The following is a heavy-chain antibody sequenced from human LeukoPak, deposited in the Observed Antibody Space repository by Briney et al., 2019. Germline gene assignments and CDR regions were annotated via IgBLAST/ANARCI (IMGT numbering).Heavy chain of an antibody. CDR1: GFIFSNYW. J-gene: IGHJ4*02. Sequence: GGSLRLSCAASGFIFSNYWMSWASQAPGKGQEWVANINQDGSEKYYVDSLKGRFTISRDNAKNSLYLQMNSLRDEDTAVYYCARMWIQLWPFDYWGQGTLVTVSS. CDR3: ARMWIQLWPFDY. V-gene: IGHV3-7*03. CDR2: INQDGSEK. D-gene: IGHD5-18*01.